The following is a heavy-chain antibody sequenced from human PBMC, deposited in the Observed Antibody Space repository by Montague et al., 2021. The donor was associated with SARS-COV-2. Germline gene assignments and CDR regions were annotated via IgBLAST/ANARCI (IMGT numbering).Heavy chain of an antibody. CDR2: IYVSRNT. J-gene: IGHJ5*01. CDR3: VRDHDGSYGSGFES. CDR1: GGYISSRY. V-gene: IGHV4-59*11. D-gene: IGHD1-26*01. Sequence: SETLSLTCTVSGGYISSRYWSWIRLPHPKGLERIGFIYVSRNTNNNSNLTIRVTISVDTSKNQFSLKLSSVTAADTAVYYCVRDHDGSYGSGFESWGRGRLVTVSS.